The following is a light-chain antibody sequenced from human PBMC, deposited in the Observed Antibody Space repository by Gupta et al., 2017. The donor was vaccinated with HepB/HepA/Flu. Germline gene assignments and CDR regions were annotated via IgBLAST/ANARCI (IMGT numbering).Light chain of an antibody. CDR2: EVT. CDR1: SSDIGTYNL. Sequence: QSALTQPASVSGSSGQSVTISCTATSSDIGTYNLVSWYQQHPGKAPKFIIYEVTKRPSGISDRFSASKSGNTASLTISGLQAEDEADYHYCSYAGSISWIFGGGTRLTVL. CDR3: CSYAGSISWI. J-gene: IGLJ2*01. V-gene: IGLV2-23*02.